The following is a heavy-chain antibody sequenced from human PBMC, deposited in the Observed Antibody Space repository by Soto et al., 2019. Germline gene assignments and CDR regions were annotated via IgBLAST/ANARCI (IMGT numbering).Heavy chain of an antibody. CDR1: GYTFTSYG. CDR2: ISAHNGNT. V-gene: IGHV1-18*01. J-gene: IGHJ4*02. CDR3: SRDRGSSGWYSFYF. D-gene: IGHD6-19*01. Sequence: QVQLVQSGAEVKKPGASVKVACKASGYTFTSYGISWERQAPGQGLEWMGWISAHNGNTNYAQKLQDRVTMTTDTSTSTAYMELRSMRSSDTAVYYCSRDRGSSGWYSFYFWGQGTLATLSS.